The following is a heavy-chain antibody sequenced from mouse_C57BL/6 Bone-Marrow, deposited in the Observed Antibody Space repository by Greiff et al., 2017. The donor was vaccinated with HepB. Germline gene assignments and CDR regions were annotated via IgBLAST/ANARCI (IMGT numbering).Heavy chain of an antibody. CDR2: KRYDGDN. Sequence: VQLKESGPGLVKPAQSLTLSCTATGYSITSGYFWNGNRQFPGNILGWRGYKRYDGDNNYNPSFKNRVPITPDTSENQVFLKLNSVTTEDTATYCCANGQHWLLFADWGQGTLVTVSA. D-gene: IGHD3-2*01. V-gene: IGHV3-6*01. CDR1: GYSITSGYF. CDR3: ANGQHWLLFAD. J-gene: IGHJ3*01.